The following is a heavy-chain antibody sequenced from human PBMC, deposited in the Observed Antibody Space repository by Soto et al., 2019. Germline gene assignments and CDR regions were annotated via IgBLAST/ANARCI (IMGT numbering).Heavy chain of an antibody. Sequence: ASVKVSCKASGYTFTSYSMHWVRQAPGQRLEWMGWINAGNGNTKYSQKFQGRVTITRDTSASTAYMELSSLRSEDTAVYYCARDSYDYVWGSYRYSLVYWGQGTLVTVSS. D-gene: IGHD3-16*02. CDR2: INAGNGNT. V-gene: IGHV1-3*01. CDR3: ARDSYDYVWGSYRYSLVY. CDR1: GYTFTSYS. J-gene: IGHJ4*02.